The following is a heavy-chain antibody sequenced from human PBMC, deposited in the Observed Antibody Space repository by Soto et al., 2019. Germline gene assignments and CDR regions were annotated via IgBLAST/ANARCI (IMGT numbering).Heavy chain of an antibody. D-gene: IGHD6-25*01. CDR3: ARGSWYSSGHAFDY. CDR1: GFTFSSYW. J-gene: IGHJ4*02. Sequence: GSLRLSCSASGFTFSSYWMHWVRQAPGKGLVWVSRINSDGSSTSYADSVKGRFTISRDNAKNTLYLQMNSLRAEDTAVYYCARGSWYSSGHAFDYWGQGTLVTVSS. CDR2: INSDGSST. V-gene: IGHV3-74*01.